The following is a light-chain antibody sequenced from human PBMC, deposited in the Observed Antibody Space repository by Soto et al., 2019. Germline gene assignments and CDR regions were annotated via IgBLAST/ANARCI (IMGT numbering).Light chain of an antibody. CDR1: SSDVGGYNY. CDR3: SSYTSSTTLHV. V-gene: IGLV2-14*01. CDR2: EVS. Sequence: QSVLTQPASVSGSPGQSITISCTGASSDVGGYNYVSWYQQHPGKAPKLMIYEVSHRPSEISNRFSGSKSGNTASLTISGLQAEDEADYYCSSYTSSTTLHVFGTGTKVTLL. J-gene: IGLJ1*01.